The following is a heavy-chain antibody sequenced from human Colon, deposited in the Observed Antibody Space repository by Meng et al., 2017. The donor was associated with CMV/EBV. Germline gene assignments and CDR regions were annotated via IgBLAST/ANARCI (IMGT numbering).Heavy chain of an antibody. J-gene: IGHJ4*02. D-gene: IGHD2-2*01. CDR1: GFTFSSYW. CDR3: ARGSSTSCYD. V-gene: IGHV3-74*01. CDR2: INSDGSST. Sequence: GESLKISCAASGFTFSSYWMHWVRQAPGKGLVWVSRINSDGSSTSYADSVKGRFTISRDNAKNTLYLQMNSLRAEDTAVYYCARGSSTSCYDWGQGTLVTVPQ.